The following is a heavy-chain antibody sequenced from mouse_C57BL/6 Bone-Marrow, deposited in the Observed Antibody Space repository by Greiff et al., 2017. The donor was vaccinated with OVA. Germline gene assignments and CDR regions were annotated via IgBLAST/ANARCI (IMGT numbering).Heavy chain of an antibody. CDR2: IYPRDGST. CDR1: GYTFTDHT. CDR3: ARGDYYGSSYVGFAY. V-gene: IGHV1-78*01. J-gene: IGHJ3*01. D-gene: IGHD1-1*01. Sequence: QVQLKESDAELVKPGASVKISCKVSGYTFTDHTIHWMKQRPEQGVEWIGYIYPRDGSTKYNEKFKGKATLTADKSSSTAYMQLNSLTSEDSAVYFCARGDYYGSSYVGFAYWGQGTLVTVSA.